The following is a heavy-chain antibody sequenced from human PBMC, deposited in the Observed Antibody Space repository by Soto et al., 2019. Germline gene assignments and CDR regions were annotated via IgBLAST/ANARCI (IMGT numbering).Heavy chain of an antibody. CDR2: LYYSGST. V-gene: IGHV4-61*01. J-gene: IGHJ6*02. D-gene: IGHD3-10*01. CDR1: GGSLNSDCYY. Sequence: QVQLQESGPGLVKPSETLSLTCTVSGGSLNSDCYYWTWIRQPPGKRLEWIGSLYYSGSTNYNPSLMSRVTKSVDTSKNQFSLKVSSVTFADTAVYVCARESRKFSSSGGLDVWGQGTTVTVSS. CDR3: ARESRKFSSSGGLDV.